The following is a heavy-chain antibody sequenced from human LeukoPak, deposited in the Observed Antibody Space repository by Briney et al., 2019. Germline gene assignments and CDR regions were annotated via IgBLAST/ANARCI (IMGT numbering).Heavy chain of an antibody. D-gene: IGHD6-13*01. V-gene: IGHV3-9*01. CDR1: GFSFDDYA. CDR2: ISWNSYDI. Sequence: GGSLRLSCAASGFSFDDYAMHWVRQAPGKGLEWVSGISWNSYDIVYADSVKGRFTISGDNAKNSLYLQMHSLRAEDTAFYYCAKDLGSSLNNLFDPWGQGTLVTVSS. J-gene: IGHJ5*02. CDR3: AKDLGSSLNNLFDP.